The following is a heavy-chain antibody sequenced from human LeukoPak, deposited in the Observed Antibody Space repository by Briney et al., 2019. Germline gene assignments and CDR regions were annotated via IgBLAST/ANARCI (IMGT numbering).Heavy chain of an antibody. D-gene: IGHD2-21*02. CDR1: GVSISPYY. Sequence: SETLSLTCTVSGVSISPYYWTWIRQPAGKGLEWIGRIDANGSTNYSPSLKSRVTISVDTSKNQFSLRLTSVTAADTAVYFCAKERSGDSDYWGQGTLVTVSS. CDR2: IDANGST. CDR3: AKERSGDSDY. V-gene: IGHV4-4*07. J-gene: IGHJ4*02.